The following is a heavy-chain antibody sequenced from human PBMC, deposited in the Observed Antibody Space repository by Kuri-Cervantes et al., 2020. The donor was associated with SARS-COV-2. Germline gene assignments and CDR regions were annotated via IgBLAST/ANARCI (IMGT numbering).Heavy chain of an antibody. V-gene: IGHV3-33*08. CDR1: GFTFSSYG. Sequence: GGSLRLSCAASGFTFSSYGMHWVRQAPGKGLEWVAVIWYDGSNKYYADSVKGRFTISRDNSKNTLYLQMNSLSAEDTAVYYCASLSITIFGVVTTGYGMDVWGQGTTVTVSS. CDR3: ASLSITIFGVVTTGYGMDV. CDR2: IWYDGSNK. D-gene: IGHD3-3*01. J-gene: IGHJ6*02.